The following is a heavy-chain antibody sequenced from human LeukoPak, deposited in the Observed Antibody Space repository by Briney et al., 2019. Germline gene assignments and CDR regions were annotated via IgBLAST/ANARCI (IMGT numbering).Heavy chain of an antibody. Sequence: PPQTLSLTCTVSGGSISSGSYYWSWIRQPAGKGLEWIGRIYTSGSTNYNPSLKSRVTISVDTSKNQFSLKLSSVTAADTAVYYCARGVYCTNGVCYYYYYYMDVWGKGTTVTVSS. CDR2: IYTSGST. J-gene: IGHJ6*03. V-gene: IGHV4-61*02. CDR1: GGSISSGSYY. D-gene: IGHD2-8*01. CDR3: ARGVYCTNGVCYYYYYYMDV.